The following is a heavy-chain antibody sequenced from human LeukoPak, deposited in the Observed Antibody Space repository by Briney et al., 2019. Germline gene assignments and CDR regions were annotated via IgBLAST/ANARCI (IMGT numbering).Heavy chain of an antibody. D-gene: IGHD1-26*01. Sequence: GASVKVSCKASGYTFTSYDINWVRQATGQGLEWMGWINPNSGGTNYAQKFQGRVTMTRDTSISTAYMELSRLRSDDTAVYYCATVGAIDYWGQGTLVTVSS. J-gene: IGHJ4*02. CDR1: GYTFTSYD. V-gene: IGHV1-2*02. CDR2: INPNSGGT. CDR3: ATVGAIDY.